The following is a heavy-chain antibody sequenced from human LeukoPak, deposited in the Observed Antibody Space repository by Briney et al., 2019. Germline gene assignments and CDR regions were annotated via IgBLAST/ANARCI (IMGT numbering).Heavy chain of an antibody. J-gene: IGHJ4*02. V-gene: IGHV1-18*01. Sequence: GASVKVSCKASGYTFTSYGISWVRQAPGQGLEWMGWISAYNGNTNYAQKLQGRVTMTTDTSTSTAYMELRSLRSDDTAVYYCARDSGIYYDSSGYSLYWGQGTLVTVSS. D-gene: IGHD3-22*01. CDR2: ISAYNGNT. CDR3: ARDSGIYYDSSGYSLY. CDR1: GYTFTSYG.